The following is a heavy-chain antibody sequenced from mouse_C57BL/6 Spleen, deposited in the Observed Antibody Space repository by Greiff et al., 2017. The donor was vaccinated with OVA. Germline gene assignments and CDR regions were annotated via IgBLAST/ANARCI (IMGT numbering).Heavy chain of an antibody. CDR3: ARDGSSCGWYLDF. CDR1: GFNIKNTH. D-gene: IGHD1-1*01. V-gene: IGHV14-3*01. CDR2: IDPANGNT. J-gene: IGHJ1*03. Sequence: VQLKESVAELVRPGASVKLSCTASGFNIKNTHMHWVKQRPEHGLEWMGRIDPANGNTKYATKFQGKATITADTSSNTAYLQLCSLTSKDTADYYGARDGSSCGWYLDFWGTGTTVTVSS.